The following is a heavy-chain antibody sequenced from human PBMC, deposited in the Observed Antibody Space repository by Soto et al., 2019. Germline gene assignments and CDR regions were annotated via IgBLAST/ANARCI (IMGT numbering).Heavy chain of an antibody. CDR2: ISSRSSYI. CDR1: GFTFSSYS. Sequence: EVQLVESGGGLVKPGGSLRLSCAASGFTFSSYSMNWVRQASGKGLEWVSSISSRSSYIYYADSVKGRFTISRDNAKNSLYLQMNSLRAEDTAVYYCARLPDDFWSGYRYYMDVWGKGTTVTVSS. J-gene: IGHJ6*03. V-gene: IGHV3-21*06. CDR3: ARLPDDFWSGYRYYMDV. D-gene: IGHD3-3*01.